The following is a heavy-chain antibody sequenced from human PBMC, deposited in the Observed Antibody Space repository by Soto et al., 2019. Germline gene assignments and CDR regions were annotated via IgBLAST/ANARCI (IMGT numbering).Heavy chain of an antibody. J-gene: IGHJ4*02. CDR3: AHSSGSWYNGDFDY. D-gene: IGHD6-13*01. CDR2: IYWDDDK. CDR1: GFSLSTSGVG. Sequence: QITLKESGPTLVKPTQTLTLTCTFSGFSLSTSGVGVGWIRQPPGKALEWLALIYWDDDKRYSPSLKSRLTITKEASTNQVVITMTNMDPVDTATYYCAHSSGSWYNGDFDYWGQGTLVTVSS. V-gene: IGHV2-5*02.